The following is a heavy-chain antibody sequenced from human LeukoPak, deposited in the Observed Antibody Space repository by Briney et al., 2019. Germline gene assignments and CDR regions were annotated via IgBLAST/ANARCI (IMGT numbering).Heavy chain of an antibody. V-gene: IGHV3-23*01. D-gene: IGHD4-17*01. CDR1: GFTFSSYA. J-gene: IGHJ4*02. CDR2: ISGSGGST. Sequence: PGGSLRLSCAASGFTFSSYAMSWVRQAPGKGLEWVSAISGSGGSTYYADSVKGRFTISRDNSKNTLYLQMNSLRAEDTAVYYGANKEIYGDYVFDYWGQGTLVNVSP. CDR3: ANKEIYGDYVFDY.